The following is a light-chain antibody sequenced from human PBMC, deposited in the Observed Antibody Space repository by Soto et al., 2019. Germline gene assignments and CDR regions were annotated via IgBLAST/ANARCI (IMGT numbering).Light chain of an antibody. CDR3: QHYYGTSPIT. CDR1: QSVSSF. V-gene: IGKV3-20*01. Sequence: EIVLTQSPATLSLSPGERATLSCRASQSVSSFLAWYQQKPGQAPRLLIYGASSRATGIPDRFSGSGSGTDFTLTISRLEPEDFALYYCQHYYGTSPITFGQGTRLEIK. J-gene: IGKJ5*01. CDR2: GAS.